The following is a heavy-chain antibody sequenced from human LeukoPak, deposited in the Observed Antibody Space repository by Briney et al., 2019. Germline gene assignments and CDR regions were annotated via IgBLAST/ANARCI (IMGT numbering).Heavy chain of an antibody. CDR2: ISYDGSNK. Sequence: PGRSLRLSCAASGFTFSSYAMHWVRQAPGKGLEWVAVISYDGSNKYYADSVKGRFTISRDNSKNTLYLQMNSLRAEDTAVYYCARGRYCSSTSCRPGWFDPWGQGTLVTVSS. D-gene: IGHD2-2*01. J-gene: IGHJ5*02. V-gene: IGHV3-30*01. CDR1: GFTFSSYA. CDR3: ARGRYCSSTSCRPGWFDP.